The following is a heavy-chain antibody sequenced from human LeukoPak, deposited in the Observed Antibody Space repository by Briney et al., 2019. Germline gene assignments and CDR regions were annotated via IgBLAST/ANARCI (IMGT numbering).Heavy chain of an antibody. CDR1: GYTLTELS. CDR3: ATVSPYYGSGSLTDY. Sequence: ASVKVSCKVSGYTLTELSMHWVRQAPGKGLEWMGGFDPEDGETIYAQKFQGRVTMTEDTSTDTAYMELSSLRSEDTAVYYCATVSPYYGSGSLTDYWGQGTLVTVSS. CDR2: FDPEDGET. V-gene: IGHV1-24*01. D-gene: IGHD3-10*01. J-gene: IGHJ4*02.